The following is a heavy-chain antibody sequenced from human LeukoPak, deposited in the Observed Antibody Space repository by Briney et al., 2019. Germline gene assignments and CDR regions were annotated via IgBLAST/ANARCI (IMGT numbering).Heavy chain of an antibody. J-gene: IGHJ5*02. CDR3: ARDGDYYYGSGSYYNP. D-gene: IGHD3-10*01. CDR1: GFTFSSYA. CDR2: ISSSSSYI. Sequence: PGGSLRLSCAASGFTFSSYAMSWVRQAPGKGLEWVSSISSSSSYIYYADSVKGRFTISRDNAKNSLYLQMNSLRAEDTAVYYCARDGDYYYGSGSYYNPWGQGTLVTVSS. V-gene: IGHV3-21*01.